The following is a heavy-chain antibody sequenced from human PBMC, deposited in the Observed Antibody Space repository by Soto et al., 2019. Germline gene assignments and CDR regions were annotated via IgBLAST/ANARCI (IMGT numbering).Heavy chain of an antibody. CDR2: IDPGDSLA. CDR1: GYSFVTYW. Sequence: GESLKISCHASGYSFVTYWIHWVRQVPGKGLEWLGRIDPGDSLATYNPSFEDHVVISTDKSVNTAYLHWNTLHASDTGIYYCARATIFGVIIDYALDLWGQGTSVTVYS. D-gene: IGHD3-3*01. J-gene: IGHJ6*02. V-gene: IGHV5-10-1*01. CDR3: ARATIFGVIIDYALDL.